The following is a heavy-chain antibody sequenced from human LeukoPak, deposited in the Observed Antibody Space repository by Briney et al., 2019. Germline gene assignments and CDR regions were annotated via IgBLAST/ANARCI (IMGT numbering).Heavy chain of an antibody. V-gene: IGHV3-30*02. D-gene: IGHD3-22*01. J-gene: IGHJ4*02. CDR2: IRYDGSNK. Sequence: TGGSLRLSCAASGFTFSSYGMHWVRQAPGKGLEWVAFIRYDGSNKYYADSVKGRFTISRDNSKNTLYLQMNSLRAEDTAVYCCASGDSSGYYFYLGYWGQGTLVTVSS. CDR3: ASGDSSGYYFYLGY. CDR1: GFTFSSYG.